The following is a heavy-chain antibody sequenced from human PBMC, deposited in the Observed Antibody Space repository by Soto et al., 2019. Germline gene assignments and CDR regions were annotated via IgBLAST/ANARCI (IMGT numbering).Heavy chain of an antibody. CDR2: ISSSSSTI. CDR3: ARDLTAMALRPFDY. CDR1: GFTFSSYS. V-gene: IGHV3-48*02. Sequence: LRLSCAASGFTFSSYSMNWVRQAPGKGLEWVSYISSSSSTIYYADSVKGRFTISRDNAKNSLYLQMNSLRDEDTAVYYCARDLTAMALRPFDYWGQGTLVTVSS. J-gene: IGHJ4*02. D-gene: IGHD5-18*01.